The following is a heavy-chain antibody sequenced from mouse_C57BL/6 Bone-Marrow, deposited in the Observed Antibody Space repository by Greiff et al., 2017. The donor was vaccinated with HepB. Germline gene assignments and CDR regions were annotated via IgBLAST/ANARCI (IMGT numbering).Heavy chain of an antibody. CDR2: IYPGNSDT. Sequence: VQLKQSGTVLARPGASVKMSCKTSGYTFTSYWMHWVKQRPGQGLEWIGAIYPGNSDTSYNQKFKGKANLTAVTSASTAYMELSSLTNEDSAVYYCTRAYYYGSSSSYWYFDVWGTGTTVTVSS. D-gene: IGHD1-1*01. V-gene: IGHV1-5*01. CDR3: TRAYYYGSSSSYWYFDV. CDR1: GYTFTSYW. J-gene: IGHJ1*03.